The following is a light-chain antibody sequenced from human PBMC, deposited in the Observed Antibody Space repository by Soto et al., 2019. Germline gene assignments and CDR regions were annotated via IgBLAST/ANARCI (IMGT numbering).Light chain of an antibody. Sequence: QSALTQPRSVSGSPGQSVTISFPGTSSDVGGYDLVSWYQQHPGKAPKLMIYDVTKRPSGVPDRFSGSRSGNTASLTISGLQAEDDADYYCCSYAGTYTFYVFGTGTKVTVL. CDR1: SSDVGGYDL. CDR2: DVT. V-gene: IGLV2-11*01. CDR3: CSYAGTYTFYV. J-gene: IGLJ1*01.